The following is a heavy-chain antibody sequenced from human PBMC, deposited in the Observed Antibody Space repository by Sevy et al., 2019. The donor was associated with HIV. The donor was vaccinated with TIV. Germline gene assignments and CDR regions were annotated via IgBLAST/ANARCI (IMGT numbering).Heavy chain of an antibody. Sequence: SETLSLTCTVSGGSISSYYWSWIRQPPGKGLEWIGYIYYSGSTNYNPSLKSRVTISVETSKNQFSLKLGSVTAADTAVYYCARDRRKTIFGVARGWFDPWGQGTLVTVSS. V-gene: IGHV4-59*01. CDR2: IYYSGST. CDR1: GGSISSYY. D-gene: IGHD3-3*01. J-gene: IGHJ5*02. CDR3: ARDRRKTIFGVARGWFDP.